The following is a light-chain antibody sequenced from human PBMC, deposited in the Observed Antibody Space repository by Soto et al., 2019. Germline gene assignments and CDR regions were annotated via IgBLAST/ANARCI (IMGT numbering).Light chain of an antibody. V-gene: IGKV1-39*01. J-gene: IGKJ4*01. CDR3: QQRYAIPLT. CDR1: QSISAN. CDR2: ATS. Sequence: DIQMTQSPSSLSASVGDRVSITCRASQSISANLNWFQQKPGRAPNLLIYATSTLQSGVPSRFNGTRSGTDFTLTISTLQPEDSATYYCQQRYAIPLTFGGGTTVDIK.